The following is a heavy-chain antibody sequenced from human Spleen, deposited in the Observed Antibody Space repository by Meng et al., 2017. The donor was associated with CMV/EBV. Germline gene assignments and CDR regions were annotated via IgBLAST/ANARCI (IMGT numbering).Heavy chain of an antibody. CDR3: ARWVEGLRLNYFDY. J-gene: IGHJ4*02. CDR2: IYSGGST. CDR1: GFTVSSNY. Sequence: GESLKISCAASGFTVSSNYMSWVRQAPGKGLEWVSIIYSGGSTYYADSVKGRFTISRDNSKNTLYLQMNTMRAEDTAVYYCARWVEGLRLNYFDYWGQGTLVTVSS. D-gene: IGHD2-15*01. V-gene: IGHV3-53*01.